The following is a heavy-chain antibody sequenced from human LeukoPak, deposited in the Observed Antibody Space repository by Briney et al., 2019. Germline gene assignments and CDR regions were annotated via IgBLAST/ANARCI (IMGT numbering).Heavy chain of an antibody. D-gene: IGHD5-18*01. V-gene: IGHV4-39*01. CDR2: TYYSGRP. CDR3: ARRGYSYGRTPFDY. J-gene: IGHJ4*02. Sequence: NPSEALSLTCTVSGGSISSSSYYWGWTRQPPGEGLEWIGSTYYSGRPYYNPSPKSRVTIPVDTSKNQFSLRLSSVTAADTAVYYCARRGYSYGRTPFDYWGQGTLVTVSS. CDR1: GGSISSSSYY.